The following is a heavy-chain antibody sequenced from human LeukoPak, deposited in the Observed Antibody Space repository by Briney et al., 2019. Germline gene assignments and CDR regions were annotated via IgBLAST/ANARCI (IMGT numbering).Heavy chain of an antibody. J-gene: IGHJ6*04. V-gene: IGHV4-59*01. CDR3: ARALYCSGGSCYPLYYYYYGMDV. CDR1: GGSISSYY. D-gene: IGHD2-15*01. Sequence: QPSETLSLTCTVSGGSISSYYWSWIRQPPGKGLEWIGYIYYSGSTNYNPSLKSRVTISVDTSKNQFSLKLSSVTAADTAVYYCARALYCSGGSCYPLYYYYYGMDVWGKGTTVTVSS. CDR2: IYYSGST.